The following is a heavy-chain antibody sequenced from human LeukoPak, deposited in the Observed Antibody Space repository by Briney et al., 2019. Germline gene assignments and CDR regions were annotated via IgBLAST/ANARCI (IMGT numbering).Heavy chain of an antibody. D-gene: IGHD6-13*01. Sequence: SETLSLTCTVSGGSVSSGISYWSWIRQPPGKGLEWIAYISNSGGSDYNPSLRGRVTISLDTSKNQFSLRPTSVTAADTAVYYCTRVPAAGTGADYWAQGTLVTVSS. CDR2: ISNSGGS. J-gene: IGHJ4*02. V-gene: IGHV4-61*01. CDR1: GGSVSSGISY. CDR3: TRVPAAGTGADY.